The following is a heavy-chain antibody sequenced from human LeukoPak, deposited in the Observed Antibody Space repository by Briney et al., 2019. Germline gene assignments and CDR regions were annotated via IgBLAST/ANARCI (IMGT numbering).Heavy chain of an antibody. CDR2: ISGSGGST. D-gene: IGHD1-26*01. CDR3: ARAGSIRFDY. Sequence: PGGSLRLSCAASGFTFSSYGMSWVRQAPGKGLEWVSAISGSGGSTYYADSVKGRFTISRDNSKNMLYLQINSLRAEDTAVYYCARAGSIRFDYWGQGTLVTVSS. J-gene: IGHJ4*02. CDR1: GFTFSSYG. V-gene: IGHV3-23*01.